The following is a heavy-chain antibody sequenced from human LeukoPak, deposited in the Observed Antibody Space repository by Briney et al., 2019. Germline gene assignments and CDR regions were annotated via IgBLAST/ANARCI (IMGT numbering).Heavy chain of an antibody. J-gene: IGHJ4*02. CDR2: FYSGGAT. Sequence: GGSLRLSCAASGFTVSSNYMSWVRQAPGKGLEWVSVFYSGGATYYADSVKGRFIISRDNSKNTLFLQMNSLRAEDTAMYYCATVISVRYLDQWGQGTLVTVSS. CDR3: ATVISVRYLDQ. CDR1: GFTVSSNY. V-gene: IGHV3-66*01. D-gene: IGHD2-8*01.